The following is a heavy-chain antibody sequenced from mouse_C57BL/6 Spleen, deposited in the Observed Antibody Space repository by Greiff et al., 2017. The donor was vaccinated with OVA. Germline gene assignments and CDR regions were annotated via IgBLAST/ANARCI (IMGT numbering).Heavy chain of an antibody. V-gene: IGHV5-17*01. CDR2: ISSGSSTI. Sequence: EVKLMESGGGLVKPGESLKLSCAAPGFPFSDYGMHWVRQAQEKGLEWVEYISSGSSTIYYADTVKGRLNIYRDNAKNTLFLQMTILMSEDTAMYYCARRRYGSCYDAMDYWGQGTPVTVSS. CDR1: GFPFSDYG. J-gene: IGHJ4*01. D-gene: IGHD1-1*01. CDR3: ARRRYGSCYDAMDY.